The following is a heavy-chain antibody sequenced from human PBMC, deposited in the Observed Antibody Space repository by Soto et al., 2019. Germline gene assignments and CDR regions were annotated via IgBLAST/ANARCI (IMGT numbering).Heavy chain of an antibody. CDR2: MYSSGSS. V-gene: IGHV4-59*01. CDR3: AREWSAFDY. J-gene: IGHJ4*02. D-gene: IGHD2-15*01. Sequence: QVQLQESGPGLVKPSETLSLTCTVSGGSITSYKWSWIRQSPGKGLEWIAYMYSSGSSSYNPSLKSRVTISVDTSKNQYYLKLNSATAAETAVYYCAREWSAFDYWGPGIWVTVSS. CDR1: GGSITSYK.